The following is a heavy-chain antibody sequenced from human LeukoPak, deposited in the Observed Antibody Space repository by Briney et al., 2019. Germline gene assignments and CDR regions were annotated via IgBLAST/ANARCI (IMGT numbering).Heavy chain of an antibody. CDR3: AGSSGGVYDSSGPSCDY. CDR1: GFTVSSNY. CDR2: IYSGGST. V-gene: IGHV3-53*01. Sequence: GGSLRLSCAASGFTVSSNYMSWVRQAPGKGLEWVSVIYSGGSTYYADSVKGRFTISRDNSKNTLYLQMNSLRAEDTAVYYCAGSSGGVYDSSGPSCDYWGQGTLVTVSS. D-gene: IGHD3-22*01. J-gene: IGHJ4*02.